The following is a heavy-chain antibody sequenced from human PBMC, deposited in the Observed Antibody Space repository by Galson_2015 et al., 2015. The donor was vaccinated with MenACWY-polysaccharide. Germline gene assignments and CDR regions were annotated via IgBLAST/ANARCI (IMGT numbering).Heavy chain of an antibody. J-gene: IGHJ4*02. CDR1: GYSFTGYW. CDR3: ARPSYSSSWNPFDY. CDR2: IFPGDSDT. D-gene: IGHD6-13*01. V-gene: IGHV5-51*01. Sequence: QSGAEVTKPGESLQISCRGSGYSFTGYWIGWVRQMPGKGLEWMGDIFPGDSDTRYSPSFQGHVTISADKPISTAYLQRSSLKASDTAMYYCARPSYSSSWNPFDYWGQGTLVPVSP.